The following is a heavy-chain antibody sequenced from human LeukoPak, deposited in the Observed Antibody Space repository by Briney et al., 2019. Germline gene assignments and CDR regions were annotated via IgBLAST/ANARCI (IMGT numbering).Heavy chain of an antibody. Sequence: GGSLRLSCAASGFTFGNSWVHWVRQAPGKGLVWVSLINADGTTTTYADSVKGRFTISRDNSKNTLYLQMNSLRAEDTAVYYCAKDRVIDYWGQGTLVTVSS. V-gene: IGHV3-74*01. J-gene: IGHJ4*02. CDR1: GFTFGNSW. CDR2: INADGTTT. CDR3: AKDRVIDY. D-gene: IGHD4-23*01.